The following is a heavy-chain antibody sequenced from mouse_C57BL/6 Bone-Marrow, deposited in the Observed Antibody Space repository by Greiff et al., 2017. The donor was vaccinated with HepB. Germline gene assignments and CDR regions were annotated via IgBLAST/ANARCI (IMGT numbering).Heavy chain of an antibody. CDR3: ARPLYVNYGDYAMDY. Sequence: DVQLQESGGGLVQPGGSLKLSCAASGFTFSDYGMAWVRQAPRKGPEWVAFISNLAYSIYYADTVTGRFTISRENAKNTLYLEMSSLRSEDTAMYYCARPLYVNYGDYAMDYWGQGTSVTVSS. CDR2: ISNLAYSI. J-gene: IGHJ4*01. V-gene: IGHV5-15*01. D-gene: IGHD2-1*01. CDR1: GFTFSDYG.